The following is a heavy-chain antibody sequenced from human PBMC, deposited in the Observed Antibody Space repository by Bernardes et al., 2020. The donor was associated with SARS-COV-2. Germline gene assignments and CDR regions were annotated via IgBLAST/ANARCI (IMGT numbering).Heavy chain of an antibody. D-gene: IGHD3-16*01. CDR1: GFTFSNYA. CDR2: ISGSGGTT. J-gene: IGHJ4*02. V-gene: IGHV3-23*01. CDR3: AKDLIAGTLGGLPQTFDY. Sequence: GGSLRLSCAASGFTFSNYAMNWVRLAPGKVLEWVSVISGSGGTTYYSDSVKGRFTISRDNSQNMLYLQMSSLRAEDTAVYFCAKDLIAGTLGGLPQTFDYWGQGTLVTVSS.